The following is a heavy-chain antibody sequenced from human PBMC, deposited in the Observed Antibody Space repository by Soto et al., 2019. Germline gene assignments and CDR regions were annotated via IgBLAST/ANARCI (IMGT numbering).Heavy chain of an antibody. J-gene: IGHJ4*01. CDR3: PRDICARIGAARTIDAY. V-gene: IGHV3-11*01. CDR2: ISSSGSTI. Sequence: GASLRPSCAASAFTFSDYYMSWIRQAPGKGLERVSYISSSGSTIYYADSVKGRFTISRDNAKNSLYLQMNSLRAEDTAVYYCPRDICARIGAARTIDAYRAHGTLVSGSP. CDR1: AFTFSDYY. D-gene: IGHD6-13*01.